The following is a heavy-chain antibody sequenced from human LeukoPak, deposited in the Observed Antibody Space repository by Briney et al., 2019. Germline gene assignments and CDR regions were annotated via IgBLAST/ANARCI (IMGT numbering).Heavy chain of an antibody. CDR3: ARVNSPNYFDP. CDR1: GGSISSHY. V-gene: IGHV4-59*11. D-gene: IGHD4-23*01. CDR2: IFSRENT. J-gene: IGHJ5*02. Sequence: SETLSLTCSVFGGSISSHYYSWIRQPPGKGLDWVGYIFSRENTVYNPSLKGRVIISIDTSKNQFSLKLTSVTAADTAVYYCARVNSPNYFDPWGQGTLVTVSS.